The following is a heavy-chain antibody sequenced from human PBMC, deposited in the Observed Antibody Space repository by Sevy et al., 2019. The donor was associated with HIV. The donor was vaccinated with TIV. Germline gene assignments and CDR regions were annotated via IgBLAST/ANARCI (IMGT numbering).Heavy chain of an antibody. CDR2: ISNEGSNE. Sequence: GGFLRLSCAASGMTFSSYGMHWVRQAPGKGLEWMAIISNEGSNENYADSVKGRFTISRDNSNNMLYLQMSSLRPEDTAVYYCAKDRSWRSEEYSYYGMDVWGEGTAVTVSS. CDR1: GMTFSSYG. CDR3: AKDRSWRSEEYSYYGMDV. V-gene: IGHV3-30*18. J-gene: IGHJ6*04.